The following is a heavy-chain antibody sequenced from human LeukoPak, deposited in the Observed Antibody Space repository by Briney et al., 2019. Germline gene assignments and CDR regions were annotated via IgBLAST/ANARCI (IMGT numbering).Heavy chain of an antibody. CDR3: ARDAQRGFDYSNSLKN. J-gene: IGHJ4*01. CDR2: ILSDATNR. CDR1: GFIFSHIG. V-gene: IGHV3-33*01. D-gene: IGHD4-11*01. Sequence: GGALRLSCAGSGFIFSHIGMHGVGQAPGKGREGVAVILSDATNRFYAHSVKGRCTISRDNSQNTVFLQMTSLRVKDTAIYYCARDAQRGFDYSNSLKNWGHGTLVTVSS.